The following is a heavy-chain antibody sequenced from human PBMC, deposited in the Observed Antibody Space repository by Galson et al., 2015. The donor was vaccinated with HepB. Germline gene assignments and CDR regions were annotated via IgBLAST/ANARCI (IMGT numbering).Heavy chain of an antibody. V-gene: IGHV2-70*04. CDR2: IDWDDDE. J-gene: IGHJ6*02. CDR1: GFSLSTSGMR. CDR3: GRIYPFKYAMDV. Sequence: PALVKPTQTLTLTCTFSGFSLSTSGMRVTWIRQPPGKALEWLARIDWDDDEFYSTSLKTRLTIAKDTSKNQVVLTMTNMDPVDTATYYCGRIYPFKYAMDVWGQGTTVTVSS.